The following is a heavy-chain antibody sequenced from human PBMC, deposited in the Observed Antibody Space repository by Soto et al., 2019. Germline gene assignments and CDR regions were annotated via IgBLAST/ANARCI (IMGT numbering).Heavy chain of an antibody. CDR3: AREYDYDIFNGYYNFDL. CDR1: AGSVSSGSYY. Sequence: SETLSLTCTVSAGSVSSGSYYWSWIRQPPGKGLEWIGYIYYSGSTNYNPSLKSRVTISVDTSKNQFSLKLSSVTAADMAVYYCAREYDYDIFNGYYNFDLWGQGTLVTVSS. CDR2: IYYSGST. V-gene: IGHV4-61*01. D-gene: IGHD3-9*01. J-gene: IGHJ5*02.